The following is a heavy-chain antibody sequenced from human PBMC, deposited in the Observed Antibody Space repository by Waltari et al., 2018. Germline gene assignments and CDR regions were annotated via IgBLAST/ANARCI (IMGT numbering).Heavy chain of an antibody. D-gene: IGHD1-26*01. V-gene: IGHV1-2*02. J-gene: IGHJ4*02. Sequence: QVQLVQSGAEVKKPGASVKVSCKASGYTFTGYYMHWVQQAPGQGLEWMGWINPNSGGTNYAQKFQGRVTMTRDTSISTAYMELSRLRSDDTAVYYCATELVGATSYHFDYWGQGILVTVSS. CDR2: INPNSGGT. CDR3: ATELVGATSYHFDY. CDR1: GYTFTGYY.